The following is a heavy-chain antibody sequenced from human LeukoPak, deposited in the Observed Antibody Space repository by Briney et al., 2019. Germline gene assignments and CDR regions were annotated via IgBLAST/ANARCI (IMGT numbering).Heavy chain of an antibody. Sequence: GGSLSLSCAASGFTLSSYRMSGLRQAPGEGLEGVANIKHDGSKQSYVDSVKGRLTTSRDNAKNSLYLEMTTLRAEDTAVYYCANDKPDNSYSDYWGQGTLVIVSS. CDR2: IKHDGSKQ. CDR1: GFTLSSYR. V-gene: IGHV3-7*01. J-gene: IGHJ4*02. CDR3: ANDKPDNSYSDY. D-gene: IGHD2/OR15-2a*01.